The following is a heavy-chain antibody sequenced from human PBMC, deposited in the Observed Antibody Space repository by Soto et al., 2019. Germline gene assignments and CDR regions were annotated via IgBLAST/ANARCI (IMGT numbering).Heavy chain of an antibody. CDR2: ISSRCDI. V-gene: IGHV3-21*01. CDR1: GFTFSNYS. CDR3: AREYTPWPLASGLDI. J-gene: IGHJ6*02. D-gene: IGHD2-15*01. Sequence: GGSLRLSCVGSGFTFSNYSINWARKAPGKGLEWVSSISSRCDIYFAGSVKRRFPISRDNAKNSVSLQMNILRAAATASNYCAREYTPWPLASGLDIWGQGTTVTVTS.